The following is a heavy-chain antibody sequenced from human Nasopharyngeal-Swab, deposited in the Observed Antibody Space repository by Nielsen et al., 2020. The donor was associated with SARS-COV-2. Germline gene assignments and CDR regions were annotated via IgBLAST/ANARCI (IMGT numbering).Heavy chain of an antibody. CDR3: AREVVSSSAGWYFDY. Sequence: QTLSLTGAISGDSVSSNSAAWNWIRQSPARGLEWLGRTYYRSKWYNDYAVSVKSRITINPDTSKNQFSLQLNSVTPEDAAVYYCAREVVSSSAGWYFDYWGQGTLVTVSS. J-gene: IGHJ4*02. CDR1: GDSVSSNSAA. CDR2: TYYRSKWYN. V-gene: IGHV6-1*01. D-gene: IGHD6-6*01.